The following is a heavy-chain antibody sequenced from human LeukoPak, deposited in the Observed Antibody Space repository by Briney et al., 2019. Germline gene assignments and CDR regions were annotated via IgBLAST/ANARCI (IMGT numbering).Heavy chain of an antibody. CDR2: IYDSGST. D-gene: IGHD3-16*01. V-gene: IGHV4-38-2*01. CDR1: GFTFSGHY. J-gene: IGHJ5*02. Sequence: PGGSLRLSCAASGFTFSGHYMDWIRQPPGKGLEWIGSIYDSGSTYYNPSLKSRVTISVDTSKNQFSLKLNSVTAADTAVYYCARHYGPWGQGTLVTVSS. CDR3: ARHYGP.